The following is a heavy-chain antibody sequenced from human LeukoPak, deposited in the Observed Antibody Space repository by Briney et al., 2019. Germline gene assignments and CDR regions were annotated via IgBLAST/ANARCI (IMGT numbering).Heavy chain of an antibody. V-gene: IGHV3-21*04. Sequence: GGSLRLSCAATGFTLSGHSMNWVRQAPGKGLDWVSSISPTSAYIYYQDSVKGRFTISRDDAKNSLYLEMNSLRTEDTALYYCAKDGKNHFDYWGQGTLVTVSS. J-gene: IGHJ4*02. CDR1: GFTLSGHS. CDR2: ISPTSAYI. D-gene: IGHD1-14*01. CDR3: AKDGKNHFDY.